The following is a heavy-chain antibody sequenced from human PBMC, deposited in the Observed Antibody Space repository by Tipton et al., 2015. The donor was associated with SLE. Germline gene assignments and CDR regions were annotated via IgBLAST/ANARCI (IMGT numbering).Heavy chain of an antibody. J-gene: IGHJ5*02. D-gene: IGHD2-15*01. V-gene: IGHV4-30-2*01. CDR1: GGSISSGGYS. CDR3: ARHSGMVDSGWIDP. Sequence: TLSLTCTVSGGSISSGGYSWNWIRQPPGKGLEWIGYTYHGGDTFYNPSLKSRVTMSVDRSKNHFSLKLRSVTAADTAVYYCARHSGMVDSGWIDPWGPGTLVTVRS. CDR2: TYHGGDT.